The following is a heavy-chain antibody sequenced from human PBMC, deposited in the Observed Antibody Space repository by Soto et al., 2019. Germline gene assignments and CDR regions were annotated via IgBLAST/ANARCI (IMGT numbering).Heavy chain of an antibody. D-gene: IGHD6-13*01. V-gene: IGHV5-10-1*01. CDR3: ASAGSSSPLPKHYYYYGMDV. CDR2: IDPSDSYT. CDR1: GYSFTSYW. Sequence: PGESLKISCKGSGYSFTSYWISWVRQMPGKGLEWMGRIDPSDSYTNYSPSFQGHVTISADKSISTAYLQWSSLKASDTAMYYCASAGSSSPLPKHYYYYGMDVWAQGTTVTVSS. J-gene: IGHJ6*02.